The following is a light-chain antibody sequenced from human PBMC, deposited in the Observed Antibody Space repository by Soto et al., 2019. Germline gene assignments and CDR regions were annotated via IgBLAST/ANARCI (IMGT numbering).Light chain of an antibody. CDR1: QSISSY. V-gene: IGKV1-39*01. Sequence: DIQMTQSPSSLFASVGDRVTITCRASQSISSYLNWYQQKPGKAPKLLIYAASSLQSGVPSRFSGSGPGTDFTLTISSLQPEDFATYYCQQSYSTPRTFGQGTKVDIK. J-gene: IGKJ1*01. CDR3: QQSYSTPRT. CDR2: AAS.